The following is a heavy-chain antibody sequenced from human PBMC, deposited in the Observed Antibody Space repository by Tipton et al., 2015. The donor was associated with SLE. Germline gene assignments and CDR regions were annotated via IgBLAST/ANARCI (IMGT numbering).Heavy chain of an antibody. J-gene: IGHJ6*02. CDR2: IDHSGST. CDR3: ARERFWSGYYYYGMDV. CDR1: GGSFSGYY. V-gene: IGHV4-34*01. D-gene: IGHD3-3*01. Sequence: LRLSCAVYGGSFSGYYWSWIRQPPGKGLEWIGEIDHSGSTNYNPSLKSRVTISVDTSKKQFSLKLSSVTAADTAVYYCARERFWSGYYYYGMDVWGQGTTVTVSS.